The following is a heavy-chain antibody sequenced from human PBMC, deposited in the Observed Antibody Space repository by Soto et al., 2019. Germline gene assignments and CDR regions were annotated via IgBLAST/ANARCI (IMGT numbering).Heavy chain of an antibody. V-gene: IGHV3-21*06. Sequence: RLSCAASGFTFSSFTMSWVRQAPGKGLQWVSSILSSGDYIYYADSLKGRFTISRDNAKNSLYLQMDSLRAEDTAVYYCARADITAPDNCFDHWGQGTLVTVSS. D-gene: IGHD6-25*01. J-gene: IGHJ4*02. CDR2: ILSSGDYI. CDR1: GFTFSSFT. CDR3: ARADITAPDNCFDH.